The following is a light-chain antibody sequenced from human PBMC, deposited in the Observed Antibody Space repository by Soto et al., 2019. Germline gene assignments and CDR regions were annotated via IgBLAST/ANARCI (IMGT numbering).Light chain of an antibody. CDR3: QQRSKWPPT. CDR1: QSVNRN. J-gene: IGKJ5*01. V-gene: IGKV3-11*01. Sequence: EIVLTQSPATLSLSPGERVTLSCRATQSVNRNLAWYQQKPGQAPRIHIYDASNRATGIPARFTGSGSGTEFTLTINSLEPEDFAVYYCQQRSKWPPTFGQGARLEIK. CDR2: DAS.